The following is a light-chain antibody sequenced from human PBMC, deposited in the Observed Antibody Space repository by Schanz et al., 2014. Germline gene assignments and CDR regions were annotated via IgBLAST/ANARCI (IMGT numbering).Light chain of an antibody. Sequence: QSALTQPASVSGPPGQSITISCTGTSTDIGDHNYVSWYRQHPGKAPQLMIYEGTKRPSGVSNRFSASKSGNTASLTISRLQAEDEADYYCCSYAGSSTLVFGGGTKLTVV. V-gene: IGLV2-23*01. J-gene: IGLJ2*01. CDR3: CSYAGSSTLV. CDR2: EGT. CDR1: STDIGDHNY.